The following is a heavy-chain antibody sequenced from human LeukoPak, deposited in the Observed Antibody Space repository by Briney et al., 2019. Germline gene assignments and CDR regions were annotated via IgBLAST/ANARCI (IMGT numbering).Heavy chain of an antibody. V-gene: IGHV3-74*01. Sequence: PGGSLRLSCAASGFTFSSYWMHWVRQAPGKGLVWVSRINSDGSSTSYADSVKGRFTISRDNSKNTLYLQMNSLRAEDTAVYYCAKAPGSGNEVYYYYYMDVWGKGTTVTVSS. CDR2: INSDGSST. D-gene: IGHD3-10*01. CDR3: AKAPGSGNEVYYYYYMDV. CDR1: GFTFSSYW. J-gene: IGHJ6*03.